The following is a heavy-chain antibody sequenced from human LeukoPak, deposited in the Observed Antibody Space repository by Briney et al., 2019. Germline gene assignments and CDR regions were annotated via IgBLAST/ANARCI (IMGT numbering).Heavy chain of an antibody. CDR3: ARVDTTSGMLA. CDR2: IYEGGGT. Sequence: GGSLRLSCAASEFTVSSNYMSWVRQVPGKGLEWVSVIYEGGGTYYADSVKGRFTISRDNFKNTLYLQMNSLRAEDTAVYYCARVDTTSGMLAWGQGTLVTVSS. CDR1: EFTVSSNY. V-gene: IGHV3-53*01. J-gene: IGHJ5*02. D-gene: IGHD5-18*01.